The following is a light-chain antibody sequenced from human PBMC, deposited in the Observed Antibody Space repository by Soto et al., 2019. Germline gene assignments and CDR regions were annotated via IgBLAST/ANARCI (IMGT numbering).Light chain of an antibody. Sequence: DIQMTQSPSSVSASAGDRVTITCGASQDISSWLAWYQQRQGKAPKLLIYAASSLQSGVPSRFSGIGSGTDFTLTISSLQPEDFTTYYCQQANSSPITFGQGTKVDIK. CDR2: AAS. J-gene: IGKJ1*01. V-gene: IGKV1-12*01. CDR1: QDISSW. CDR3: QQANSSPIT.